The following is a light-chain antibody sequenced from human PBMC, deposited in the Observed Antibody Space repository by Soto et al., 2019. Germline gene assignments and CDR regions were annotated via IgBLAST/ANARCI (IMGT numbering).Light chain of an antibody. V-gene: IGLV2-23*01. CDR3: CSYAGGSTLV. CDR2: EGS. J-gene: IGLJ2*01. Sequence: QSVLTQPASVSGSPGQSITISCTGTSSDVGSYKFVSWYQQHPGKAPKLMIYEGSKRPSGVSNRFSGSKSGNTASLTISGLQAEDEADYYCCSYAGGSTLVFGGGTKLTVL. CDR1: SSDVGSYKF.